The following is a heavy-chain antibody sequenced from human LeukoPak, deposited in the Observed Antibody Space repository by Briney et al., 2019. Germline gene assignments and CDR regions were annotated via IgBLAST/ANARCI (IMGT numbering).Heavy chain of an antibody. V-gene: IGHV4-59*08. D-gene: IGHD3-10*01. CDR3: ARHKNSGTYPLDY. Sequence: SETLSLTCTVSGDSINAYYWSWIRQPPGKRLEWIAYIKFDGDPNYNPSLRSRVTFSIDTSRSLFSLILSSVTAADTAVYYCARHKNSGTYPLDYWGQGTLVTVSS. CDR1: GDSINAYY. J-gene: IGHJ4*02. CDR2: IKFDGDP.